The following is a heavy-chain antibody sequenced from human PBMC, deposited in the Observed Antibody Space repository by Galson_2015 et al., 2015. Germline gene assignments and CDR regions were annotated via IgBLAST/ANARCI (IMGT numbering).Heavy chain of an antibody. Sequence: VKVSCKASGYTFTRHAIHWVRQAPGPRLEWMGWINGGDGNTKSSQNFQGRVTITRDTSASTAYMDLSSLRPEDTAVYYCASHPWGNWHFEYWGQGTPVTVSS. CDR2: INGGDGNT. CDR3: ASHPWGNWHFEY. V-gene: IGHV1-3*01. CDR1: GYTFTRHA. D-gene: IGHD3-16*01. J-gene: IGHJ4*02.